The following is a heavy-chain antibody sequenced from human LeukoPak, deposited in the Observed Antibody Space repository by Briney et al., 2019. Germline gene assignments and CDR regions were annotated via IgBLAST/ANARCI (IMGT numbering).Heavy chain of an antibody. D-gene: IGHD6-13*01. CDR2: INPNSGGT. Sequence: GASVTVSCKASGHTFTGQYMHWVRQAPGQGLEWMGWINPNSGGTNYAQKFQGRVTMARDTSISTAYMELSSLRSDDTAVYYCARGSGRQQLWFDPWGQGTLVTVSS. CDR3: ARGSGRQQLWFDP. V-gene: IGHV1-2*02. CDR1: GHTFTGQY. J-gene: IGHJ5*02.